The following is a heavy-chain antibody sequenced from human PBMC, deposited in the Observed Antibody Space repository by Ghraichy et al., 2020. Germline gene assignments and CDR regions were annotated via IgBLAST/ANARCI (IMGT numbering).Heavy chain of an antibody. Sequence: GGSLRLSCAASGFTFSSYAMHWVRQAPGKGLEWVAVISYDGSNKYYADSVKGRFTISRDNSKNTLYLQMNSLRAEDTAVYYCARDSSGYYYDQGYYFDYWGQGTLVTVSS. CDR1: GFTFSSYA. J-gene: IGHJ4*02. V-gene: IGHV3-30-3*01. D-gene: IGHD3-22*01. CDR3: ARDSSGYYYDQGYYFDY. CDR2: ISYDGSNK.